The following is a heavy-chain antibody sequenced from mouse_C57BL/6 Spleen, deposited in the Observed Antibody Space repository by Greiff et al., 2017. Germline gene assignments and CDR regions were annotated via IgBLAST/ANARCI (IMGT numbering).Heavy chain of an antibody. V-gene: IGHV1-64*01. CDR1: GYTFTSYW. D-gene: IGHD2-5*01. Sequence: QVQLQQPGAELVKPGASVKLSCKASGYTFTSYWMHWVKLRPGQGLEWIGMIHPNSGSTNYNEKFKSKATLTVDKSSSTAYMQLSSLTSEDSAVYYCARSGYYSNYEGTYWGQGTLVTVSA. J-gene: IGHJ3*01. CDR2: IHPNSGST. CDR3: ARSGYYSNYEGTY.